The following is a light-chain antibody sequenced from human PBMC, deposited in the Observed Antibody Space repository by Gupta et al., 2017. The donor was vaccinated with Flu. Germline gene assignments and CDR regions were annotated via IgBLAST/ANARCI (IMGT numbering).Light chain of an antibody. CDR2: GAS. V-gene: IGKV3-20*01. CDR3: QQYGGYPWT. J-gene: IGKJ1*01. Sequence: DIVLTQSPGTLSLSTGERATLSCRASQSVSSSYLAWYQQKPGQAPSLLIYGASSRATGIPDRFSGSGSGTDFTLTISRLEPEDFAVYYCQQYGGYPWTFGQGTKVEIK. CDR1: QSVSSSY.